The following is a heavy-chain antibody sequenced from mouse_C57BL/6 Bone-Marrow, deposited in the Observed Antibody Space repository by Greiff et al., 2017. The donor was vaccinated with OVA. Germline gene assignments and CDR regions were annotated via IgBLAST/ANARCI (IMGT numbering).Heavy chain of an antibody. V-gene: IGHV5-12*01. CDR1: GFTFSDYY. CDR2: ISNGGGST. CDR3: ARLGGYYFDY. Sequence: DVKLVESGGGLVQPGGSLKLSCAASGFTFSDYYMYWVRQTPEKRLEWVAYISNGGGSTYYPDTVKGRFTISRDNAKNTLYLQMSRLKSEDTAMYYCARLGGYYFDYWGQGTTLTVSS. J-gene: IGHJ2*01.